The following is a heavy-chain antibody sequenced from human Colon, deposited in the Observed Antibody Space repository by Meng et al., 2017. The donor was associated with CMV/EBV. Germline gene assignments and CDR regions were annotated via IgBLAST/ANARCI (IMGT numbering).Heavy chain of an antibody. V-gene: IGHV3-21*01. J-gene: IGHJ4*02. CDR3: ARGGSRSYFFDN. Sequence: GESLKISCAASGFNLNTYSMNWLRQAPGRGLEWVASISISNSYIYYADSVKGRFTISRDNAMNSSSLHMNSLRAEDTAIYYCARGGSRSYFFDNWGQGTLVTVSS. CDR2: ISISNSYI. D-gene: IGHD3-10*01. CDR1: GFNLNTYS.